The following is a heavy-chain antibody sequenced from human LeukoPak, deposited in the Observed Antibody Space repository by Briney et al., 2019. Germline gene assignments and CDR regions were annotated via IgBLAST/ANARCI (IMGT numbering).Heavy chain of an antibody. V-gene: IGHV4-34*01. J-gene: IGHJ6*02. CDR3: ARGPAGYCSSTSCSQWRGARYYYYGMDV. CDR2: INHSGST. Sequence: SETLPLTCAVYGGSFSGYYWSWIRQPPGKGLEWIGEINHSGSTNYNPSLKSRVTISVDTSKNQFSLKLSSVTAADTAVYYCARGPAGYCSSTSCSQWRGARYYYYGMDVWGQGTTVTVSS. D-gene: IGHD2-2*03. CDR1: GGSFSGYY.